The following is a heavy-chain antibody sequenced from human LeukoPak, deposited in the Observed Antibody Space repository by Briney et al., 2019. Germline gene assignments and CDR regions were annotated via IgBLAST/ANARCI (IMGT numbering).Heavy chain of an antibody. CDR3: ARYDPADY. D-gene: IGHD3-3*01. CDR1: GYPFTSYG. CDR2: ISAYNGNT. J-gene: IGHJ4*02. Sequence: ASVEVSCQASGYPFTSYGIRWVRQAPGQGLEWMGWISAYNGNTNYAQKLQGRVTMTTDTSTSTAYMELRSLRSDDTAVYYCARYDPADYWGQGTLVTVSS. V-gene: IGHV1-18*04.